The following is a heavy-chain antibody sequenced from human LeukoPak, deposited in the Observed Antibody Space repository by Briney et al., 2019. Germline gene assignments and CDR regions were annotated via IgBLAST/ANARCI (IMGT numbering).Heavy chain of an antibody. V-gene: IGHV4-31*03. CDR2: TYYSGST. J-gene: IGHJ4*02. CDR3: ARAGIDSIDY. D-gene: IGHD3-9*01. CDR1: GGSISSGGYY. Sequence: SQTLSLTCTVSGGSISSGGYYWSWIRQHPGKGLEWIGYTYYSGSTYYNPSLKSRVTISVDTSKNQFSLKLSSVTAADTAVYYCARAGIDSIDYWGQGTLVTVSS.